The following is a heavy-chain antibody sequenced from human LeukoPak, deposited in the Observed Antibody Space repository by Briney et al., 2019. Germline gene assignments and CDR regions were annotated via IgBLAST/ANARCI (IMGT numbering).Heavy chain of an antibody. Sequence: GGSLRLSCAASGFTFRSYEMNWVRQAPGKGLEWVSYISSSGSTIYYADSVKGRFTISRDNAKNSLYLQMNSLRAEDTAVYYCARGVVVVAANDYWGQGTLVTVSS. CDR3: ARGVVVVAANDY. J-gene: IGHJ4*02. V-gene: IGHV3-48*03. D-gene: IGHD2-15*01. CDR2: ISSSGSTI. CDR1: GFTFRSYE.